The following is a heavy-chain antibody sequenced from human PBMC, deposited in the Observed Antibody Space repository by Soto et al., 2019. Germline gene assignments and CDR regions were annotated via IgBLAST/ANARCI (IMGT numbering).Heavy chain of an antibody. V-gene: IGHV3-33*01. CDR1: GFTFNTYG. D-gene: IGHD4-17*01. CDR2: IWFDGSNK. J-gene: IGHJ6*02. Sequence: QVQPVESGGGVVQPGRSLRLSCAASGFTFNTYGMNWVRQAPGKGLEWVALIWFDGSNKYYADSAKGRFTISRDNSKDTVYLQMNSLRDEDTAVYYCARDQGGDYQYYYYYYGMDVWGQGTTVIVSS. CDR3: ARDQGGDYQYYYYYYGMDV.